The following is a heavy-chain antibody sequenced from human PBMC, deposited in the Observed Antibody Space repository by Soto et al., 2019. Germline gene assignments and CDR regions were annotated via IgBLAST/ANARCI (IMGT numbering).Heavy chain of an antibody. CDR3: ACDNREY. CDR1: GFTFSDHH. CDR2: SRKKVDTYIM. J-gene: IGHJ4*02. Sequence: PGWSLRLSCAVSGFTFSDHHMDWVRQAPGKGLERVGRSRKKVDTYIMEYAASVKGRFTFSRDDSKNSLYLQMNSLKTEDRAVYYCACDNREYWGQGTLVTASS. D-gene: IGHD2-21*02. V-gene: IGHV3-72*01.